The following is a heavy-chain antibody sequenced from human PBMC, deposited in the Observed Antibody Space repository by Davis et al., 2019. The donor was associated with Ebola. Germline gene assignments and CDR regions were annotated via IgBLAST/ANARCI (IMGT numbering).Heavy chain of an antibody. V-gene: IGHV4-34*01. Sequence: MPSETLSLTCAVYGGSFSGYYWSWIRQPLGKGLEWIGEINHSGSTNYNPSLKSRVTISVDTSKNQFSLKLSSVTAADTAVYYCARLSYDFWSGYYTDNWFDPWGQGTLVTVSS. CDR1: GGSFSGYY. CDR3: ARLSYDFWSGYYTDNWFDP. D-gene: IGHD3-3*01. CDR2: INHSGST. J-gene: IGHJ5*02.